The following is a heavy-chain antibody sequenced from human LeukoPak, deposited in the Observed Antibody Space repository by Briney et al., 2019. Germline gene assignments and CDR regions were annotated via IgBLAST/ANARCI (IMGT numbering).Heavy chain of an antibody. D-gene: IGHD3-10*01. V-gene: IGHV4-39*02. Sequence: SETLSLTCTVSGGSISSSGYYWGWIRQPPGKGLEWVGSVYYTGSTFYNPSLKSRVTTSVDTSKNHFSLNLSSVTAADTAVYYCARHRGRYYDSGRYYYFDYWGQGTLATVSS. J-gene: IGHJ4*02. CDR2: VYYTGST. CDR1: GGSISSSGYY. CDR3: ARHRGRYYDSGRYYYFDY.